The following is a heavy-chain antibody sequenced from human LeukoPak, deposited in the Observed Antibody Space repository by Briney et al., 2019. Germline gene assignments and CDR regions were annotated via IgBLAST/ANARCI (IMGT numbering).Heavy chain of an antibody. Sequence: SETLSLTCAVSGYSISSDYYWGWIRQPPGRGLEWIGSIYHSGSTYYNSSLKSRVTISVDTSKNQFSLKLNSVTAADTAVCYCGRISRYYSDSSGFYPSHFDYWGQGTLVTVSS. V-gene: IGHV4-38-2*01. CDR1: GYSISSDYY. J-gene: IGHJ4*02. CDR3: GRISRYYSDSSGFYPSHFDY. D-gene: IGHD3-22*01. CDR2: IYHSGST.